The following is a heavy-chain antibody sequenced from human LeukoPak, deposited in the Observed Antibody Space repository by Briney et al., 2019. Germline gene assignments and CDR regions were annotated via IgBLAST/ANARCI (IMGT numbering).Heavy chain of an antibody. CDR3: ALGSSGGNEDWFDP. V-gene: IGHV1-69*13. CDR1: GGTFSSYA. CDR2: IIPIFGTA. Sequence: SVKVSYKASGGTFSSYAISWVRQAPGQGLEWMGGIIPIFGTANYAQKFQGRVTITADESTSTAYMELSSLRSEDTAVYYCALGSSGGNEDWFDPWGQGTLVTVSS. J-gene: IGHJ5*02. D-gene: IGHD1-26*01.